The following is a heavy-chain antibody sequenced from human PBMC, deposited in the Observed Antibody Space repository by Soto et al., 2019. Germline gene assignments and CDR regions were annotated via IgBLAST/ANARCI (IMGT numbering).Heavy chain of an antibody. V-gene: IGHV3-23*01. CDR2: ISGSGAST. J-gene: IGHJ4*02. CDR1: GFTFSNSD. D-gene: IGHD3-22*01. Sequence: EVQLLESGGGLVQPGGPLRLSCAASGFTFSNSDMPWVRQPPGKGLDWGSTISGSGASTYYADSVKGRFNISREKSKNTVYLQMNSLRVEDTAVYYCANRNYYANSGYPYSYFDFWGQGSLFTVSS. CDR3: ANRNYYANSGYPYSYFDF.